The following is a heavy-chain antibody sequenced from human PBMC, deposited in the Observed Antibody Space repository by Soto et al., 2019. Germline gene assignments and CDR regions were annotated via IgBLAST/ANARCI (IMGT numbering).Heavy chain of an antibody. D-gene: IGHD6-13*01. J-gene: IGHJ4*02. Sequence: SETLSLTCAVYGGSFSGYYWSWIRQPPGKGLEWIGEINHSGSTNYNPSLKSRVTISVDTSKNQFSLKLSSVTAADTAVYYCARGRVAAAGNTDYWGQGTLVTVS. CDR3: ARGRVAAAGNTDY. CDR2: INHSGST. CDR1: GGSFSGYY. V-gene: IGHV4-34*01.